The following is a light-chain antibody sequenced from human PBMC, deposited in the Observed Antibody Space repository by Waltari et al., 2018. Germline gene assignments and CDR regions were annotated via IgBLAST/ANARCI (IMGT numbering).Light chain of an antibody. CDR3: AAWDDSLNGL. Sequence: QSVLTQPPSASGTPGQRVTISCSGSSSNIGSNTVNWYQQPPGTAPKLLIYSNNQRPSGVPARFSGSKSGTSASLAISGLQSEDEADYYCAAWDDSLNGLFGGGTKLTVL. J-gene: IGLJ2*01. CDR2: SNN. V-gene: IGLV1-44*01. CDR1: SSNIGSNT.